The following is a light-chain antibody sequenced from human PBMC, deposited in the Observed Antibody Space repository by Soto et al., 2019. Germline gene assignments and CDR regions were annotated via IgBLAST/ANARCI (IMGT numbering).Light chain of an antibody. CDR1: SGSIASNY. CDR3: QSYDSSTVV. J-gene: IGLJ2*01. CDR2: ADN. Sequence: NFMLTQPHSVSESPGKTVTISCTRSSGSIASNYVQGYQQRPGSAPTTVIYADNQRPSGVPDRFSGSIDSSSNSASLTISGLKTEDEADYCCQSYDSSTVVFGGGTKGTV. V-gene: IGLV6-57*04.